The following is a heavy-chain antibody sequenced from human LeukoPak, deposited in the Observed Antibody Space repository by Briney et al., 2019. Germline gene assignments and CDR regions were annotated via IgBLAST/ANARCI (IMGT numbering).Heavy chain of an antibody. D-gene: IGHD2-21*02. CDR3: ARLAYCGNCYWGDAFDI. CDR1: GFTFSSYS. V-gene: IGHV3-21*01. Sequence: GGSLRLSCAASGFTFSSYSMNWVRQAPGKGLEWVSSISDDSKYIYYADSVKGRFSISRDNAKNTLYLQMNSLRAEDTAVYYCARLAYCGNCYWGDAFDIWGQGTTVTVSS. CDR2: ISDDSKYI. J-gene: IGHJ3*02.